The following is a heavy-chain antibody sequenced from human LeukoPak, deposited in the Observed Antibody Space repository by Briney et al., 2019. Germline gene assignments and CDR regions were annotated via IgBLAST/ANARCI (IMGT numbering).Heavy chain of an antibody. CDR2: IRYDGTNK. CDR3: ANILGASYSGFDYGDY. J-gene: IGHJ4*02. Sequence: PGGSLRLSCAASGFTFSSYGMHWVRQAPGKGLEWVAFIRYDGTNKYYADSVKGRFTISRDNSKNTLYLQMNGLRAEDTAVYCCANILGASYSGFDYGDYWGQGTLVTVSS. V-gene: IGHV3-30*02. CDR1: GFTFSSYG. D-gene: IGHD5-12*01.